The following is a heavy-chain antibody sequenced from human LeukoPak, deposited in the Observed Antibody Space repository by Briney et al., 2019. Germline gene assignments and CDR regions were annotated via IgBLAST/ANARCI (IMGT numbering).Heavy chain of an antibody. CDR1: GFTFSSYS. D-gene: IGHD6-19*01. CDR2: ISSSDSII. V-gene: IGHV3-48*04. Sequence: PGGSLRLSCAASGFTFSSYSMNWVRQAPGKGLEWVSYISSSDSIIYYADSVKGRFTISRDNAKNSLYLQMNSLRAEDTAVYYCARGDNSGPDYYYYMDVWGKGTTVTISS. J-gene: IGHJ6*03. CDR3: ARGDNSGPDYYYYMDV.